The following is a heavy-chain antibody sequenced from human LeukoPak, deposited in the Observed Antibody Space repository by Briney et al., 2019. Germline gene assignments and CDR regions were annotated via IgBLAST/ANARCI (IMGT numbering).Heavy chain of an antibody. V-gene: IGHV1-69*04. CDR2: IIPILGIA. J-gene: IGHJ4*02. Sequence: SVKVSCKASGGTFTSYDINWVRQAPGQGLEWMGRIIPILGIANYAQKFQGRVTITADKSTSTAYMELSSLRSEDTAVYYCARDRNPGYCSSTSCSLRFDYWGQGTLVTVSS. CDR1: GGTFTSYD. CDR3: ARDRNPGYCSSTSCSLRFDY. D-gene: IGHD2-2*01.